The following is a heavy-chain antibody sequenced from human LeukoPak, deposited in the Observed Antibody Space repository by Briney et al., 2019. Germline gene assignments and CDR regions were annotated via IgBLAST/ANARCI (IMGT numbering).Heavy chain of an antibody. V-gene: IGHV3-49*04. CDR2: IRGKAYGGTT. Sequence: GGSLRLSCTASGFTFGDYAMSWVRQAPGKGLEWVGFIRGKAYGGTTQYAASVKGRFTISRDDYKSIAYLQMNSLKTEDTAVYYCTRDTYYYDSSIPGYWGQGTLVPVS. CDR1: GFTFGDYA. D-gene: IGHD3-22*01. J-gene: IGHJ4*02. CDR3: TRDTYYYDSSIPGY.